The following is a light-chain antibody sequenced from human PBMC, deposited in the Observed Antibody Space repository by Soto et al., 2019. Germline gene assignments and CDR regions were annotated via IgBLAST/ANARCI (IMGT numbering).Light chain of an antibody. V-gene: IGKV1-5*03. CDR3: QQYNNDWT. CDR2: KAS. CDR1: QTISSW. Sequence: IQMTQSPSTLSGSLGDRVTITWRASQTISSWLAWYQQKPGKAPQLLIYKASTLKSGVPSRFSGSGSGTEFTLTISSLKPDDFATDYCQQYNNDWTFGQGTKVDIK. J-gene: IGKJ1*01.